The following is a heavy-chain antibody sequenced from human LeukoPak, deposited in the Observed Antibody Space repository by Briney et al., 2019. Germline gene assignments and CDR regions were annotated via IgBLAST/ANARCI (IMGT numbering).Heavy chain of an antibody. CDR1: GFTFSSYW. Sequence: GGSLRLSGAASGFTFSSYWMHWVRQAPGKGLVWVSRINSDGSSTSYADSVKGRFTISRDNAKNTLYLQMNSLRAEDTAVYYCARLGSQGGVAALDYWGQGTLVTVSS. CDR2: INSDGSST. V-gene: IGHV3-74*01. D-gene: IGHD6-25*01. J-gene: IGHJ4*02. CDR3: ARLGSQGGVAALDY.